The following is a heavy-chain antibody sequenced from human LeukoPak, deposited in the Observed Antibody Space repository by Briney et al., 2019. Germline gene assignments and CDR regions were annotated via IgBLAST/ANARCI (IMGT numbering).Heavy chain of an antibody. Sequence: GGSLRLSCAASGFTFSSYSMNWVRQAPGKGLEWISYISSRSSTIYYADSVRGRFTISRDNAKNSLYLQMNSLRAEDTAVYYCAGGRYWGAFDIWGQGTMVTVSS. CDR2: ISSRSSTI. J-gene: IGHJ3*02. CDR1: GFTFSSYS. CDR3: AGGRYWGAFDI. D-gene: IGHD3-16*01. V-gene: IGHV3-48*04.